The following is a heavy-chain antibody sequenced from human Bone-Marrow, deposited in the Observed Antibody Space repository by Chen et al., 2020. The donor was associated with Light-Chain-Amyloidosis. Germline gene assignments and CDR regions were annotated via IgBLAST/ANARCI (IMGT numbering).Heavy chain of an antibody. D-gene: IGHD3-9*01. CDR1: GFAFSSYA. V-gene: IGHV3-23*04. CDR2: ISGSGGSR. CDR3: AKDISYDDILPGYPADAFDI. Sequence: EVQLVESGGGLLQRGGSLRLSCAASGFAFSSYAMSWVRQAPGKGLGWVSTISGSGGSRYYGDSVKGRLTISRDNSKNALFLQRNSLRAEDTAVYYCAKDISYDDILPGYPADAFDIWGQGTMVTVSS. J-gene: IGHJ3*02.